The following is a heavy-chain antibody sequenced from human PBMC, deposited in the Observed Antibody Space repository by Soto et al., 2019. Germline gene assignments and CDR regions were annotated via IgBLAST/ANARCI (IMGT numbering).Heavy chain of an antibody. CDR3: ARFTRGSSGDY. V-gene: IGHV3-7*01. CDR2: IKEDGGDK. Sequence: XGSLRLSCLASGFTFNTYWMSWVRQAPGKGLEWVANIKEDGGDKYYVDSVKGRFTISRDNAKNLLYLQMNSLGAGDTAMYYCARFTRGSSGDYWGQGTLVTVSS. J-gene: IGHJ4*02. D-gene: IGHD6-25*01. CDR1: GFTFNTYW.